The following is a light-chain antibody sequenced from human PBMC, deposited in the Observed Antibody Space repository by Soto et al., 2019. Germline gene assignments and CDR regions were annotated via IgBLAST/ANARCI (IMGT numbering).Light chain of an antibody. CDR1: QGISTY. CDR3: QQLKNYSPIT. Sequence: IQLTQSPSSLSASVGDRVTITCLASQGISTYLAWYQQKPGKAPKVLIYAASTLQSGVPSRFSGSGSGTEFTLTISSLQPEDFATYYCQQLKNYSPITFGQGTRLEIK. CDR2: AAS. J-gene: IGKJ5*01. V-gene: IGKV1-9*01.